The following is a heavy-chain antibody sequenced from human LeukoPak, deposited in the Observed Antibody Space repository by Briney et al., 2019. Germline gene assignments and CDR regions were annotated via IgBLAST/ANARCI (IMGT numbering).Heavy chain of an antibody. V-gene: IGHV1-69*05. CDR2: LIPVFGTT. CDR3: AILGGATLREIHG. J-gene: IGHJ4*02. D-gene: IGHD1-26*01. CDR1: GGTFSSHA. Sequence: SVKVSCKASGGTFSSHAISWVRQAPGQGLEWVGGLIPVFGTTNYAQKFQGRVTMTRDTSISTAYMELSSLRSEDTAVYYCAILGGATLREIHGWGQGTLVTVSS.